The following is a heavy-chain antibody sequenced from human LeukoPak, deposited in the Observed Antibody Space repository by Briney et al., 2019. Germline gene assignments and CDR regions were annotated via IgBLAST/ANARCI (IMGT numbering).Heavy chain of an antibody. D-gene: IGHD4-17*01. CDR3: AREPNDYGDSYYFDY. CDR1: GGSISSGDYY. Sequence: SQTLSLTCTVSGGSISSGDYYWSWIRQPPGKGLEWIGNIYYSGSTYYNPSLKSRVTISVDTSKNQFSLKLSSVTAAATAVYYCAREPNDYGDSYYFDYWGQGTLVTVSS. V-gene: IGHV4-30-4*01. CDR2: IYYSGST. J-gene: IGHJ4*02.